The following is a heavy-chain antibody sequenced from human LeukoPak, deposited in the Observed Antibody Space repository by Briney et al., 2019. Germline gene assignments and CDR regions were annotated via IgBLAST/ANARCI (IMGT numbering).Heavy chain of an antibody. D-gene: IGHD1-26*01. V-gene: IGHV3-23*01. CDR3: ARDSGNYYGFDY. CDR1: GFTFNSYV. J-gene: IGHJ4*02. Sequence: GGSLRLSCAASGFTFNSYVMTWVRHAPGKGVEWVSGISGGGGRTYYADSVRGRFTISRDISKNTLYLQINSLRADDTAIYYCARDSGNYYGFDYWGQGTLVTVSS. CDR2: ISGGGGRT.